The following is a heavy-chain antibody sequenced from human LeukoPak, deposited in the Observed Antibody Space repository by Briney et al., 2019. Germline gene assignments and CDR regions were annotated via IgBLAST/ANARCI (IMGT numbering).Heavy chain of an antibody. J-gene: IGHJ6*03. D-gene: IGHD2-8*01. CDR1: GYTFTAYY. CDR2: INPNSGDT. V-gene: IGHV1-2*02. Sequence: ASVKVSCKASGYTFTAYYMHWVRQAPGQGLEWMGWINPNSGDTKYAQKFQGRVTMTRDTSISTAYMELTRLRSDDTAVYYCARGGLRVMVYRLYYMDVWGKGTTVTVSS. CDR3: ARGGLRVMVYRLYYMDV.